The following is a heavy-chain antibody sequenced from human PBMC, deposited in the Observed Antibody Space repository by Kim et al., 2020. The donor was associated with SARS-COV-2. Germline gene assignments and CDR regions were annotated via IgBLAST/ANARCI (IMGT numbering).Heavy chain of an antibody. J-gene: IGHJ4*02. Sequence: GGSLRLSCVASGFTFSSYAMSWVRQAPGKGLEWVSAISGSGGSTYYADYVKGRFTISRDNSKNTLYLQMNSLRAEDTAVYYCAKDKAPRNFDWFDYWGQGTLVTVSS. V-gene: IGHV3-23*01. CDR1: GFTFSSYA. D-gene: IGHD3-9*01. CDR2: ISGSGGST. CDR3: AKDKAPRNFDWFDY.